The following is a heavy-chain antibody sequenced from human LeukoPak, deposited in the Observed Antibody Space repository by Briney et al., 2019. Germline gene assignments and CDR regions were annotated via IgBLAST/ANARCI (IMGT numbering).Heavy chain of an antibody. CDR1: GYTFTSYA. CDR3: ARGRGLQLWSYFDY. CDR2: INAGNGNT. J-gene: IGHJ4*02. Sequence: GASVKVSCKASGYTFTSYAMHWVRQAPGQRLEWMGWINAGNGNTKYSQKFQGRVTITRDTSASTAYMELSSLRSEDTAVYYCARGRGLQLWSYFDYWGQGTLVTVSS. D-gene: IGHD5-18*01. V-gene: IGHV1-3*01.